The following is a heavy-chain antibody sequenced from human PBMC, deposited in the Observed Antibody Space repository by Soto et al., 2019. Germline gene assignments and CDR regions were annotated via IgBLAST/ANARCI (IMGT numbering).Heavy chain of an antibody. Sequence: ASVKVSCKASGYTSTGYYMHWVRQAPGQGLEWMGWINPNSGGTNYAQKFQGRVTMTRDTSISTAYMELSRLRSDDTAVYYCARLAVVVVPAAMAPNWFDPWGQGTLVTVSS. CDR3: ARLAVVVVPAAMAPNWFDP. CDR2: INPNSGGT. CDR1: GYTSTGYY. J-gene: IGHJ5*02. D-gene: IGHD2-2*01. V-gene: IGHV1-2*02.